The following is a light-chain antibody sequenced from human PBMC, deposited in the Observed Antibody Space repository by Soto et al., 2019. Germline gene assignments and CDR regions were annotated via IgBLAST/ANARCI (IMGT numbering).Light chain of an antibody. CDR3: SSYTRSSPPCV. CDR2: DVS. V-gene: IGLV2-14*03. CDR1: SSDGGGYNY. J-gene: IGLJ1*01. Sequence: QSVLTQPASVSGSPGQSITISCTGTSSDGGGYNYVSWYQQHPGKAPKLLIYDVSNRPSGVSNRFSGSKSGNTASLTISGLQAEDEADYYCSSYTRSSPPCVFGTGSKVPV.